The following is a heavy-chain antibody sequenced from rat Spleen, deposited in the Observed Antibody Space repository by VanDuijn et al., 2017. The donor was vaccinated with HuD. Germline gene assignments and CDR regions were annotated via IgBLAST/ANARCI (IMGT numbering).Heavy chain of an antibody. D-gene: IGHD1-6*01. CDR2: ITNSGGST. Sequence: EVKLVESGGGLVQPGRSLKLSCAASGFTFSNYGMHWIRQAPTKGLEWVASITNSGGSTYYRDSVKGRFTVSRDNAKSTLYLQMDSLRSEDTAIYYCARSPGYGYPWYFDYWGQGVMVTVSS. J-gene: IGHJ2*01. CDR1: GFTFSNYG. V-gene: IGHV5-19*01. CDR3: ARSPGYGYPWYFDY.